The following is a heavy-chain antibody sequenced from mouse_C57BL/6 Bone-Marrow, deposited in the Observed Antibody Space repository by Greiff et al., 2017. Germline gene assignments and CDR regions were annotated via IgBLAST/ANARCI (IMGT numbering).Heavy chain of an antibody. J-gene: IGHJ1*03. CDR1: GFTFSSYT. Sequence: EVKLQESGGGLVKPGGSLKLSFAASGFTFSSYTMSWVRQTPEKRLEWVATISGGGGNTYYPDSVKGRFTISRDNAKNTLYLQRSSLRSDDTALYYCARHGGMVTSYFYWYFDVWGTGTTVTVSS. D-gene: IGHD2-10*02. CDR2: ISGGGGNT. CDR3: ARHGGMVTSYFYWYFDV. V-gene: IGHV5-9*01.